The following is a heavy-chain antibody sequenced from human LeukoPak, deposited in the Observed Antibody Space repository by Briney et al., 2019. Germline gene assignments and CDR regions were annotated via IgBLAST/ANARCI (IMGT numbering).Heavy chain of an antibody. J-gene: IGHJ5*02. Sequence: PGGSLRLSCAASGYTFTSYAMHWVRQAPGQRLEWMGWINAGNGNTKYSQKFQGRVTITRDTSASTAYMELSSLRSEDTAVYYCAGMVVAATRGFDPWGQGTLVTVSS. V-gene: IGHV1-3*01. D-gene: IGHD2-15*01. CDR3: AGMVVAATRGFDP. CDR1: GYTFTSYA. CDR2: INAGNGNT.